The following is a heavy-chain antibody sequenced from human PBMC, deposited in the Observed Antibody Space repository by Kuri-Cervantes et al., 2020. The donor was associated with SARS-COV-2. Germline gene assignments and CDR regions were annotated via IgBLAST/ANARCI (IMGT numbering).Heavy chain of an antibody. Sequence: ASVKVSCKASGYTFTSYYMHWVRQAPGQGLEWMGIINPSGGSTSYAQKFQGRVTMTRDTSTSTVYMELSSLRPEDTAVYYCARGYYAGITGKYYFDYWGQGTLVTVSS. V-gene: IGHV1-46*01. D-gene: IGHD1-20*01. CDR2: INPSGGST. CDR1: GYTFTSYY. CDR3: ARGYYAGITGKYYFDY. J-gene: IGHJ4*02.